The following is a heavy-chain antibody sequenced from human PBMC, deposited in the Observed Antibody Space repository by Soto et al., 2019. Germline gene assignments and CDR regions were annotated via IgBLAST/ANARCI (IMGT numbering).Heavy chain of an antibody. Sequence: QVQRQESGPGLVRPSEPLSLTCTVSGGSISSDYWSWIRQPPGKGLEWIGCVHYSGSTDYNPSLKSRVTISVDTSKNQFSLRMSSVTTADTAVYFCARSTSRTGNYYYYMDVWGRGTTVTVS. D-gene: IGHD2-2*01. V-gene: IGHV4-59*01. CDR1: GGSISSDY. J-gene: IGHJ6*03. CDR3: ARSTSRTGNYYYYMDV. CDR2: VHYSGST.